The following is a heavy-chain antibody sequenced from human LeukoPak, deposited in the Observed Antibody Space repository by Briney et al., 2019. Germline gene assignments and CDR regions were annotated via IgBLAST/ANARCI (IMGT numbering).Heavy chain of an antibody. D-gene: IGHD3-22*01. CDR2: IYPDDSDT. Sequence: GESLKISCKGSGYRFNAYWIAWVRQMPGKGLEWMGIIYPDDSDTRCSPSFQGQVTISADKSVRTAYLQWSSLKASDTAMYYCARPNITSYYDSRGYDAFDVWGQGTMATVSS. V-gene: IGHV5-51*01. CDR1: GYRFNAYW. J-gene: IGHJ3*01. CDR3: ARPNITSYYDSRGYDAFDV.